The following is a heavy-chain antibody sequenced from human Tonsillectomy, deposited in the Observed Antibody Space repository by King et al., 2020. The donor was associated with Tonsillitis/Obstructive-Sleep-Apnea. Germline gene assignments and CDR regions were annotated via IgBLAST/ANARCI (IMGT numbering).Heavy chain of an antibody. CDR2: ISSSTSSYI. J-gene: IGHJ3*02. Sequence: QLVQSGGGLVKPGGSLRLSCAASGFTFSSYSMNWVRQAPGKGLEWVSFISSSTSSYIYYADSVKGRFTISRDNAKNSLYLQMNSLRAEDTAVDYCARAFTDYYDSSGYPDAFDIWGQGTMVTVSS. CDR1: GFTFSSYS. D-gene: IGHD3-22*01. V-gene: IGHV3-21*01. CDR3: ARAFTDYYDSSGYPDAFDI.